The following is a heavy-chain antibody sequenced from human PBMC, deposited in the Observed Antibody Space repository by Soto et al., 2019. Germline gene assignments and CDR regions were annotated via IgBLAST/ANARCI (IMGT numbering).Heavy chain of an antibody. Sequence: QVQLVQSGAEVKKPGSSVKVSCKASGGTFSSYAISWVRQAPGQGLEWMGGIIPICSTANVAQKFQGRVTITTNESTSKAYMELSSLRSEDKAVYYCARGPEEYYNDSSGYYYGGHDYWGQGTLVTVSS. J-gene: IGHJ4*02. CDR3: ARGPEEYYNDSSGYYYGGHDY. D-gene: IGHD3-22*01. CDR1: GGTFSSYA. V-gene: IGHV1-69*01. CDR2: IIPICSTA.